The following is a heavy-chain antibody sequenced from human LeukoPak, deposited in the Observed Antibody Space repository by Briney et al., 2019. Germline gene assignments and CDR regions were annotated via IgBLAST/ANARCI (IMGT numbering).Heavy chain of an antibody. CDR1: GGSISSYY. CDR3: ARSYYYGSGSYSPPDY. V-gene: IGHV4-59*08. Sequence: PSETLSLTCTVSGGSISSYYWSWIRQPPGKGLEWIGYIYYSGSTNYNPSLKSRVTISVDTSKNQFSLKLSSVTAADTAVYYCARSYYYGSGSYSPPDYWGQGTLVTVSS. CDR2: IYYSGST. D-gene: IGHD3-10*01. J-gene: IGHJ4*02.